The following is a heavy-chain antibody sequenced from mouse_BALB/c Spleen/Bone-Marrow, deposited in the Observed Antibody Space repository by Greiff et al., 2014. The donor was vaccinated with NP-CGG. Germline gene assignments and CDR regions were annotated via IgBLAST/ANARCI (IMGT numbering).Heavy chain of an antibody. CDR3: ARRRDYDYFDY. CDR1: GFTFSSYG. Sequence: VQLKESGGDLVKPGGSLKLSCAASGFTFSSYGMSWVRQIPDKRLEWVATISSGGSYTFYPDSVKGRFTISRDNAKNTLDLQMTSLKSEDTAMYYCARRRDYDYFDYWGQGTTLTVSS. V-gene: IGHV5-6*01. D-gene: IGHD2-4*01. J-gene: IGHJ2*01. CDR2: ISSGGSYT.